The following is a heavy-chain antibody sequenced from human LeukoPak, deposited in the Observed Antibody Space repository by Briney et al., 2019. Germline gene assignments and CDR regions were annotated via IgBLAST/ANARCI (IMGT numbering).Heavy chain of an antibody. V-gene: IGHV3-74*01. J-gene: IGHJ4*02. D-gene: IGHD3-22*01. CDR1: GFSFSSHW. CDR3: VRDLWNYYDSSGYYYEDY. CDR2: INSDGSIT. Sequence: GGSLRLSCAASGFSFSSHWMHWVRHAPGKGLVWVSRINSDGSITSHADSFKGRFTISRDNANNTLFLQMNSLRAEDTAVYYCVRDLWNYYDSSGYYYEDYWGQGTLVTVSS.